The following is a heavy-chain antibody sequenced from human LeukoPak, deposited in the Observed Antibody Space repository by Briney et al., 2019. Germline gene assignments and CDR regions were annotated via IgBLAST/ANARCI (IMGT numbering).Heavy chain of an antibody. D-gene: IGHD3-10*01. J-gene: IGHJ6*03. Sequence: ASVKVSWKVSGYTLTKLSMHWVRQAPGKGLEWMGGFDPEDGETIYAQKFQGRVTMTEDTSTDTAYMELSSLRSEDTAVYYCATINYYGSGSYLYYYYYVDVWGKGTTVTVSS. CDR3: ATINYYGSGSYLYYYYYVDV. V-gene: IGHV1-24*01. CDR1: GYTLTKLS. CDR2: FDPEDGET.